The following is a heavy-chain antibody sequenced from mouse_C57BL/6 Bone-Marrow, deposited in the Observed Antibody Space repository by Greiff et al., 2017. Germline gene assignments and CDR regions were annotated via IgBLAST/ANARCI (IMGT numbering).Heavy chain of an antibody. V-gene: IGHV1-64*01. CDR1: GYTFTSYW. D-gene: IGHD1-1*01. CDR3: ARDYGSSYSFAY. CDR2: IHPNSGST. Sequence: QVQLQQPGAELVKPGASVKLSCKASGYTFTSYWMHWVKQRPGQGLEWIGMIHPNSGSTNYNEKFKSKATLTVDKSSSTAYMQLSSLTSEDPAVYYCARDYGSSYSFAYWGQGTLVTVSA. J-gene: IGHJ3*01.